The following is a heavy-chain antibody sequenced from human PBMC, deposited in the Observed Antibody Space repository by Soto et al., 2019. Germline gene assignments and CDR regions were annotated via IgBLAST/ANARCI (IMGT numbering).Heavy chain of an antibody. J-gene: IGHJ4*02. CDR1: GGSSSRGTYY. V-gene: IGHV4-39*01. CDR2: IYFSGST. Sequence: SETLSLTCTVSGGSSSRGTYYWCWIRQPPGKGLEWIGTIYFSGSTYYNPTLKSRVTISVDTSKNQFSLELSSVTAADTAVYYCASRVRQGNFDYWGQGTLVTVSS. D-gene: IGHD6-13*01. CDR3: ASRVRQGNFDY.